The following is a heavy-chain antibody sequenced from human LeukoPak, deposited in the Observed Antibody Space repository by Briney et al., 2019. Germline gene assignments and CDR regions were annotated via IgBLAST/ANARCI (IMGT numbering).Heavy chain of an antibody. CDR2: ISAYNGST. CDR3: ARDGLDYGDYGYDY. CDR1: GYTFTSYG. J-gene: IGHJ4*02. V-gene: IGHV1-18*01. Sequence: AASVKVSCKASGYTFTSYGISWVRQAPGQELEWMGWISAYNGSTNYAQKLQGRVTMTTDTSTSTAYMELRSLRSDDTAVYYCARDGLDYGDYGYDYWGQGTVVTVSS. D-gene: IGHD4-17*01.